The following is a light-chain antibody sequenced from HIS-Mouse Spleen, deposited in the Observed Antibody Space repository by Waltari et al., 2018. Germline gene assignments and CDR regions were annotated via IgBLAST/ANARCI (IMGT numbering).Light chain of an antibody. V-gene: IGLV3-25*03. J-gene: IGLJ2*01. CDR3: QSADSSGTHVV. Sequence: SYELTQPPSVSVSPGQTARLTCSGDALPKQYPYWYQQKPGQAPVLVIYKDSERPSGIPERFSGSSSGTTVTLTISGVQAEDEADYYCQSADSSGTHVVFGGGTKLTVL. CDR1: ALPKQY. CDR2: KDS.